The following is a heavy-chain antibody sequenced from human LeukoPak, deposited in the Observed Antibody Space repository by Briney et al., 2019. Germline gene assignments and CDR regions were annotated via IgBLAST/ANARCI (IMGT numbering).Heavy chain of an antibody. D-gene: IGHD3-10*01. V-gene: IGHV5-51*01. J-gene: IGHJ6*04. CDR1: GYSFTSYW. CDR3: ARQETTMVRGVTGLDV. CDR2: IYPGYSDT. Sequence: GESLKISCKGSGYSFTSYWIGWVRQMPGKGLEWMGIIYPGYSDTRYSPSFQGHVTISAHKSISTAYLQWSSLKASDTAMYYCARQETTMVRGVTGLDVWGKGTTVTVSS.